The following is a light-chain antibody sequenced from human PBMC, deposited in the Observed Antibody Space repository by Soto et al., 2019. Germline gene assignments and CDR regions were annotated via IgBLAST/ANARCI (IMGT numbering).Light chain of an antibody. CDR1: RSNIENNY. J-gene: IGLJ1*01. CDR2: DNN. CDR3: QSYESSSMSGFV. Sequence: QSVLTQPPSVSAAPGQKVTVSCSGSRSNIENNYVSWYQQLPGTAPKPLIFDNNKRPSGIPDRFSGSKSGISASLAITGLQADDEADYYCQSYESSSMSGFVFGSGTKVTVL. V-gene: IGLV1-51*01.